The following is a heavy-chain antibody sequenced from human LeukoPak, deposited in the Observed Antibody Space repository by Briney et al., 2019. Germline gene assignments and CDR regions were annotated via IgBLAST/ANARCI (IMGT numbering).Heavy chain of an antibody. CDR2: INTVGNA. V-gene: IGHV3-13*01. Sequence: GGSLRLSCAASGFTLSSQDMLWVRQTTGKRLEWVAVINTVGNAFYPASVKGRFTISREDAKNSLYLQMSNLGAGDTAVYYCTRAAAGVNWFDSWGQGTLVTVSS. J-gene: IGHJ5*01. CDR3: TRAAAGVNWFDS. D-gene: IGHD6-25*01. CDR1: GFTLSSQD.